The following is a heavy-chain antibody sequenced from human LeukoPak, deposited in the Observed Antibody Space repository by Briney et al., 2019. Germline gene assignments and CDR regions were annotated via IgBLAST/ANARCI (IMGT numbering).Heavy chain of an antibody. CDR3: ARGGAAAGLDAFDI. J-gene: IGHJ3*02. Sequence: GGSLRLSCAASGFSFSSHSMNWVRQAPGKGLEWVSYISSSSSYKYYADSVKGRFPISRDNAKNSLYLQMNSLRAEDTAVYYCARGGAAAGLDAFDIWGQGTMVTVSS. CDR2: ISSSSSYK. V-gene: IGHV3-21*01. D-gene: IGHD6-13*01. CDR1: GFSFSSHS.